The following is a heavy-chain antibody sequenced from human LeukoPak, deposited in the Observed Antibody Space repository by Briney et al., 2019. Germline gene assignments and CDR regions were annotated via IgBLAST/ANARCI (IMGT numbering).Heavy chain of an antibody. Sequence: GGSLRLSCAASGFTFSNAWMSWVRQAPGKGLEWVGRIKSKTDGGTTDYAAPVKGRFTISRDDSKNTLYLQMNSLKTEDTAVYYCTTPGVGYYYDSPPRGYWGQGTLVTVSS. D-gene: IGHD3-22*01. J-gene: IGHJ4*02. V-gene: IGHV3-15*01. CDR2: IKSKTDGGTT. CDR1: GFTFSNAW. CDR3: TTPGVGYYYDSPPRGY.